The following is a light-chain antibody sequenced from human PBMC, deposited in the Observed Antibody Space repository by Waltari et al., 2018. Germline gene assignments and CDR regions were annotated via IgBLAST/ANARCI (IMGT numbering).Light chain of an antibody. V-gene: IGLV2-23*03. CDR1: SSDADSYYL. CDR2: EGN. J-gene: IGLJ2*01. Sequence: QSALTQPASVSGSPGQSITISCRGSSSDADSYYLVSWYQQHPGKVPKLILYEGNKRPSGVSNRFSGSKSGDTASLTISGLQAEDEAAYYCCSYVTSRTFVFGGGTKVSVL. CDR3: CSYVTSRTFV.